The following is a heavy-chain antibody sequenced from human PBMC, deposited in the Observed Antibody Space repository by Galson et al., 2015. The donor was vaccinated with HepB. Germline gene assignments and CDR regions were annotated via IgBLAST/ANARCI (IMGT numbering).Heavy chain of an antibody. D-gene: IGHD1-26*01. CDR1: GYTFRKYA. V-gene: IGHV7-4-1*02. CDR3: ARDDVGGRYFDY. CDR2: INTNSGNP. Sequence: SVKVSCKASGYTFRKYAMRWVRQAPGQGLEWMGWINTNSGNPTYAQDFTGRFVFSLGTSASTAYLQISSLKAEDTAVYYCARDDVGGRYFDYWGQGTLVTVSS. J-gene: IGHJ4*02.